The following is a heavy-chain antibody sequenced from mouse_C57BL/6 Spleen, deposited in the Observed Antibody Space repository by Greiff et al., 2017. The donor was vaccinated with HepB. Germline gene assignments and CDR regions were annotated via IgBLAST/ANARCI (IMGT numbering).Heavy chain of an antibody. J-gene: IGHJ4*01. CDR2: INPNNGGT. D-gene: IGHD2-5*01. Sequence: VQLQQSGPELVKPGASVKMSCKASGYTFTDYNMHWVKQSHGKSLGWIGYINPNNGGTSYNQKFKGKATLTVNKSSSTAYMELRSLTSEDSAVYYCARDSNYEDYYAMDYWGQGTSVTVSS. CDR3: ARDSNYEDYYAMDY. CDR1: GYTFTDYN. V-gene: IGHV1-22*01.